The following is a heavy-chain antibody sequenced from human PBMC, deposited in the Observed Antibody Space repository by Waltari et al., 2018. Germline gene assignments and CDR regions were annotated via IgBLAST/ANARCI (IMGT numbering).Heavy chain of an antibody. CDR1: GYTFTGYY. CDR3: ATGIVVVPAANRGYAFDI. D-gene: IGHD2-2*01. V-gene: IGHV1-2*02. Sequence: QVQLVQSGAEVKKPGASVKVSCKASGYTFTGYYMHWVRQAPGQGLEWMGWINPNSGGTNYEQNCQGRVTMTRDTSISTAYMELSRLRSDDTALYYCATGIVVVPAANRGYAFDIWGQGTMVTVSS. J-gene: IGHJ3*02. CDR2: INPNSGGT.